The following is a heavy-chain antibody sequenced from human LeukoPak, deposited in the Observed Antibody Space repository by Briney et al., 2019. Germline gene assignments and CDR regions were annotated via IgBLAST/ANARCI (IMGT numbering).Heavy chain of an antibody. V-gene: IGHV1-8*01. CDR3: ARVPPPPTYYDFWGGYYVNFYYYYGMDV. J-gene: IGHJ6*02. CDR2: MNPNSGNT. D-gene: IGHD3-3*01. CDR1: GYTFTSYD. Sequence: ASVKVSCKASGYTFTSYDINWVRQATGQGLEWMGWMNPNSGNTGYAQKFQGRVTMTRNTSISTAYMELSSLRSEDTAVYYCARVPPPPTYYDFWGGYYVNFYYYYGMDVWGQGTTVTVSS.